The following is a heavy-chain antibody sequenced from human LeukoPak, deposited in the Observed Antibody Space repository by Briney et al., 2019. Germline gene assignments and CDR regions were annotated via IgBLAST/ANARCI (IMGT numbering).Heavy chain of an antibody. Sequence: SETLSLTCSVSGGSFSNYFWSWVRQPAGKGLEWIGRIYPSGNTNYNPSLKSRVTLSVDTSKTQFYLSLSSVTAADTAVYYCARSPQGTATTANWLDPWGQGTLVTVSS. CDR3: ARSPQGTATTANWLDP. D-gene: IGHD4-17*01. V-gene: IGHV4-4*07. J-gene: IGHJ5*02. CDR2: IYPSGNT. CDR1: GGSFSNYF.